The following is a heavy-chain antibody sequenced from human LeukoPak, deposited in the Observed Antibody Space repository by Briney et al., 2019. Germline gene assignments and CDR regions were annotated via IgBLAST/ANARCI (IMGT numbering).Heavy chain of an antibody. D-gene: IGHD4-23*01. CDR2: ISAYNGNT. Sequence: ASVKVSCKASGYTFTSYGISWVRQAPGQGLEWMGCISAYNGNTNYAQKLQGRVTMTTDTSTSTAYMELRSLRSDDTAVYYCARDLTRWALQGHRTSYYYYGMDVWGQGTTVTVSS. CDR3: ARDLTRWALQGHRTSYYYYGMDV. V-gene: IGHV1-18*01. CDR1: GYTFTSYG. J-gene: IGHJ6*02.